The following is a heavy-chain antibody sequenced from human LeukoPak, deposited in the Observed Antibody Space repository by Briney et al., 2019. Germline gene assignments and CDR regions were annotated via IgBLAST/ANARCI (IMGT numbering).Heavy chain of an antibody. CDR3: ARHLISDCSSTSCYTFWAFDI. V-gene: IGHV4-39*01. Sequence: KPSETLSLTCTVSGGSISSSSYYWGWIRQPPGKGLEWIGSIYYSGSTYYNPSLKSRVTISVDTSKNQFSLKLCSVTAADTAVYYCARHLISDCSSTSCYTFWAFDIWGQGTMVTVSS. CDR1: GGSISSSSYY. CDR2: IYYSGST. D-gene: IGHD2-2*02. J-gene: IGHJ3*02.